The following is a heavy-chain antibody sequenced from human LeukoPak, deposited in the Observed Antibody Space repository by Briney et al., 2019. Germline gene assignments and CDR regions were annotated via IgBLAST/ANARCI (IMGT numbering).Heavy chain of an antibody. Sequence: PGGSLRLSCAASGFNFSSYWMHWVRQAPGKGLLWVSRINIDGSSTTYADSVKGRFTISRDNAKNSLYLQMNSLRGEDTAVYYCARIYSNGWPDYWGQGTLVTVSS. CDR1: GFNFSSYW. CDR3: ARIYSNGWPDY. V-gene: IGHV3-74*01. J-gene: IGHJ4*02. D-gene: IGHD6-19*01. CDR2: INIDGSST.